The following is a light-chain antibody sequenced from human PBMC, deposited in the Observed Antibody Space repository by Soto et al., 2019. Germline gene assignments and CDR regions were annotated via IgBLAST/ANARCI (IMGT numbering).Light chain of an antibody. Sequence: EIVMTQSPVTLSVSPGERATLSCRASQSVSSYLAWYQQKPGQAPRLLIYDASNRATGIPARFSGSGSGTDFTLTISSLEPEDFAVYYCQQRSNWPPNFGGGTKVDIK. V-gene: IGKV3-11*01. CDR1: QSVSSY. CDR3: QQRSNWPPN. J-gene: IGKJ4*01. CDR2: DAS.